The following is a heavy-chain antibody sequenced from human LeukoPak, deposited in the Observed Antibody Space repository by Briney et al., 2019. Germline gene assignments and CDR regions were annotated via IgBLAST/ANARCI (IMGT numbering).Heavy chain of an antibody. Sequence: SETLSLTCAVYGGSFSGYYWSWIRQPPGKGLEWIGEINHSGSTNYNPSLKSRVTISVDTSKNQFSLKLSSVTAADTAVYYCARHRRGSSWYSYYYYMDVCGKGTTVTISS. CDR1: GGSFSGYY. V-gene: IGHV4-34*01. J-gene: IGHJ6*03. CDR3: ARHRRGSSWYSYYYYMDV. D-gene: IGHD6-13*01. CDR2: INHSGST.